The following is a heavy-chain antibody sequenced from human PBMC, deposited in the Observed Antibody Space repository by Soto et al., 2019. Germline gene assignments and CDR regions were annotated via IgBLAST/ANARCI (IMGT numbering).Heavy chain of an antibody. J-gene: IGHJ6*03. D-gene: IGHD4-17*01. CDR1: GFTFSSYD. CDR2: IGTAGDT. CDR3: ARAPTVTTWTGYYYYMDV. V-gene: IGHV3-13*01. Sequence: GGSLRLSCAASGFTFSSYDMHWVRQATGKGLEWVSAIGTAGDTYYPGSVKGRFTISRENAKNSLYLQMNSLRAGDTAVYYCARAPTVTTWTGYYYYMDVWGKGTMVTVSS.